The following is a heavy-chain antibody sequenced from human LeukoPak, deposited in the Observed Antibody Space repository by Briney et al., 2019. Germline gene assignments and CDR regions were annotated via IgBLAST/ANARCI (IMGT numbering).Heavy chain of an antibody. J-gene: IGHJ3*02. CDR3: ARVPILGYCSSTSCYGPFDAFDI. CDR2: ISSSSSYI. D-gene: IGHD2-2*01. V-gene: IGHV3-21*01. Sequence: GGSLRLSCAASGFTFSSYSMNWVRQAPGKGLEWVSSISSSSSYIYYADSVKGRFTISRDNAKNSLYLQMNSLRAEDTAVYYCARVPILGYCSSTSCYGPFDAFDIWGQGTMVTVSS. CDR1: GFTFSSYS.